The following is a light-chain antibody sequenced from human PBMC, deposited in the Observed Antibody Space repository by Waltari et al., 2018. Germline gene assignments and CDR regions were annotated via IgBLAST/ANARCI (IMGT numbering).Light chain of an antibody. CDR1: QDVSTW. J-gene: IGKJ4*01. Sequence: DIQMTQSPSSVSASIGDRVTISCRASQDVSTWVAWYQQKPGKAPNLLISAASSLQSGVPSRFSGSGSGTDFTLTISGLHPEDFTIYFCQQTDSFPLTFGGGTKVELK. CDR3: QQTDSFPLT. V-gene: IGKV1-12*01. CDR2: AAS.